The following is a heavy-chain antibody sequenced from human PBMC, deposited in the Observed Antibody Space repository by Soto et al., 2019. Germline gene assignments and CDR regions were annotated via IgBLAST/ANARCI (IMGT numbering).Heavy chain of an antibody. Sequence: GGSLRLSCAASGFTFSSYGMHWVRQAPGKGLEWVAVISYDGSNKYYADSVKGRFTISRDNSKNTLYLQMNSLRAEDTAVYYCAKDDSSGYYSGYFDYWGQGTLVTVSS. V-gene: IGHV3-30*18. J-gene: IGHJ4*02. CDR2: ISYDGSNK. CDR1: GFTFSSYG. D-gene: IGHD3-22*01. CDR3: AKDDSSGYYSGYFDY.